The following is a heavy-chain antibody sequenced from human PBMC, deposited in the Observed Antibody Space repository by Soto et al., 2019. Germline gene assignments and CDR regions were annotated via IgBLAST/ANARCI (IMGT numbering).Heavy chain of an antibody. J-gene: IGHJ5*02. Sequence: TLSLTCTVSGGSISSGGYYWSWIRQHPGKGLEWIGYIYYSGSTNYNASLKSRVTISVDTSKNQFSLKLSSVTAQDTAVYCCARAQDTGYSRPLRFDPLGQGTLVTVSS. CDR1: GGSISSGGYY. V-gene: IGHV4-31*03. CDR2: IYYSGST. CDR3: ARAQDTGYSRPLRFDP. D-gene: IGHD2-15*01.